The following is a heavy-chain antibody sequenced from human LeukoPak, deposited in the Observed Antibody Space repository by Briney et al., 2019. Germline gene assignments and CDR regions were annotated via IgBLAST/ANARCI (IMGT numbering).Heavy chain of an antibody. D-gene: IGHD2-15*01. CDR2: IYYSGST. CDR3: ARRGRYCSGGSCYSGWFDP. J-gene: IGHJ5*02. V-gene: IGHV4-39*01. Sequence: SETLSLTCTVSGGSISSSSYYWGWIRQPPGKGLEWIGSIYYSGSTYYNPSLKSRVTISVDTSKNQSSLKLSSVTAADTAVYYCARRGRYCSGGSCYSGWFDPWGQGTLVTVSS. CDR1: GGSISSSSYY.